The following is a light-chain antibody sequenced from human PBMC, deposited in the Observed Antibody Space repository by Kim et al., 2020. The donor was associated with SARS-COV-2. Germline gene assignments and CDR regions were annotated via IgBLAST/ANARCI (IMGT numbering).Light chain of an antibody. J-gene: IGLJ3*02. CDR3: AAWDDSLNGPV. CDR2: SEN. CDR1: NSNIGSNT. V-gene: IGLV1-44*01. Sequence: QSVLTQPPSASGTPGQRVTISCSGSNSNIGSNTVNWYQQLPGTAPKVLIYSENQRPSGVPDRFSGSKSGTSASLGISGLRSEDEADYYCAAWDDSLNGPVFGGGPRLTVL.